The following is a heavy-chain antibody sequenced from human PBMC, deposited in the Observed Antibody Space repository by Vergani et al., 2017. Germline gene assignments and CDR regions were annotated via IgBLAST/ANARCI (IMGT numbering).Heavy chain of an antibody. Sequence: QVQLQQWGAGLLKPSETLSLTCAVYGGSFSGYYWSWIRQPPGKGLEWIGEINHSGSTNYNPSLKSRVTISVDTSKNQFSLKLSSVTAADTAVYYCARELTLAYYYYYGMDVWGQGTLVTVSS. CDR2: INHSGST. D-gene: IGHD4/OR15-4a*01. CDR1: GGSFSGYY. J-gene: IGHJ6*02. V-gene: IGHV4-34*01. CDR3: ARELTLAYYYYYGMDV.